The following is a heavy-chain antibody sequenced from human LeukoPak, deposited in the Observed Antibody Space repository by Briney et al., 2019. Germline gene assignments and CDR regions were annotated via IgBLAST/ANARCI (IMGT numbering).Heavy chain of an antibody. J-gene: IGHJ4*02. CDR3: AKLPRYCSSTSCYPFDY. CDR2: ISSSSSTI. CDR1: GFTFSSYS. D-gene: IGHD2-2*01. Sequence: GGSLRLSCAASGFTFSSYSMTWVRQAPGKGLEWVSYISSSSSTIYYADSVKGRFTISRDNSKNTLYLQMNSLRAEDTAVYYCAKLPRYCSSTSCYPFDYWGQGTLVTVSS. V-gene: IGHV3-48*01.